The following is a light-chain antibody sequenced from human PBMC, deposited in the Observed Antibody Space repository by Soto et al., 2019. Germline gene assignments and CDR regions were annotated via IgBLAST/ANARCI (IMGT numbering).Light chain of an antibody. CDR1: SSNIGGGAD. CDR2: GNS. V-gene: IGLV1-40*01. CDR3: QSYDSSLSSWV. J-gene: IGLJ3*02. Sequence: QSVLTQPPSVSGAPGQRVTISCTGSSSNIGGGADVHWYQQLPGTAPKLLIYGNSNRPSGVPDRFSGSKSGTSASLAITGLQAEDEADYYCQSYDSSLSSWVFGGGTKLTVL.